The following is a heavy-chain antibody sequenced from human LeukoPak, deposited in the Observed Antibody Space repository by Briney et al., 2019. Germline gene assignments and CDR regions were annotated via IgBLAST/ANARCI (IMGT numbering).Heavy chain of an antibody. D-gene: IGHD1-26*01. CDR2: LNPNSGNT. J-gene: IGHJ6*03. CDR3: ARGVGATVGNMDV. V-gene: IGHV1-8*02. Sequence: ASVKVSCKASGYTFTTYAINWVRHATAQGLEWMGWLNPNSGNTGYAQKFQGRVTMNRNTSISTAYMELSSLRTEDTAVYYCARGVGATVGNMDVWGKGTTVTVSS. CDR1: GYTFTTYA.